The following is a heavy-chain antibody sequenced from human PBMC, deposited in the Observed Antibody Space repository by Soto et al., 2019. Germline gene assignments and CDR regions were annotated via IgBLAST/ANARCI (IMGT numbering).Heavy chain of an antibody. Sequence: QVQLVQSGAEVKKPGSSVKVSCKASGGTFGSYAISWVRQAPGQGLEWMGGIIPIPGTANYAQKFQGRVTIVADESTSTAYMVVSSLTCADAAVYYCARRQGSSTSFVISYYYYYGMDVWGQGTTVTVSS. J-gene: IGHJ6*02. CDR2: IIPIPGTA. D-gene: IGHD2-2*01. V-gene: IGHV1-69*01. CDR1: GGTFGSYA. CDR3: ARRQGSSTSFVISYYYYYGMDV.